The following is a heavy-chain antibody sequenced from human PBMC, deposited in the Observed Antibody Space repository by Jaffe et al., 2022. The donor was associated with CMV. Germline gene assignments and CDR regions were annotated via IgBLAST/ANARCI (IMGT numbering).Heavy chain of an antibody. D-gene: IGHD2-2*02. CDR3: ARGDCSSTSCYTIRWFDP. Sequence: QVQLVQSGAEVKKPGASVKVSCKASGYTFTGYYMHWVRQAPGQGLEWMGWINPNSGGTNYAQKFQGRVTMTRDTSISTAYMELSRLRSDDTAVYYCARGDCSSTSCYTIRWFDPWGQGTLVTVSS. V-gene: IGHV1-2*02. J-gene: IGHJ5*02. CDR2: INPNSGGT. CDR1: GYTFTGYY.